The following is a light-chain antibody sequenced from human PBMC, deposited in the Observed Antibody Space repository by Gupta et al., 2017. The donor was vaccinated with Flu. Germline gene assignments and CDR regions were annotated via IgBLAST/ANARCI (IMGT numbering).Light chain of an antibody. CDR2: AAS. CDR1: QNISSY. CDR3: QQSDSTLRT. Sequence: PSSLSASVGDRVTITCRASQNISSYLNWYQQKPGKAPKLLIYAASTLQSGVPSRFSGSGSGTDFTLTISRLQPEDFATYYCQQSDSTLRTFGQGTKVEIK. V-gene: IGKV1-39*01. J-gene: IGKJ1*01.